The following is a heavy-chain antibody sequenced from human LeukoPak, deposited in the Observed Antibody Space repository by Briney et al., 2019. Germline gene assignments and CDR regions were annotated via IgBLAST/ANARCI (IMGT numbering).Heavy chain of an antibody. CDR1: VFSFSTYW. V-gene: IGHV3-7*01. J-gene: IGHJ4*02. CDR2: ISQGGSER. D-gene: IGHD3-10*01. Sequence: GGSLRLSCAASVFSFSTYWMSWVRQAPGKGLEWVANISQGGSERYLVDSVKGRFTISRDNAKNSVFLQMNSLRVEDTAVYSCARAVAARSFYFVSWRQGTLVTVSS. CDR3: ARAVAARSFYFVS.